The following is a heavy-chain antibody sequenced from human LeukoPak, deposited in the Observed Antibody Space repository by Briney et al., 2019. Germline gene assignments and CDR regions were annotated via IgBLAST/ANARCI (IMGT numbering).Heavy chain of an antibody. Sequence: GGSLRLSCAASGFTFSSYSMTWIRQAPGKGLEWVSSISSSSSYIYYADSVKGRFTISRDNAKNSLYLQMNSLRAEDTAVYYCARGPSRVGATSYFDYWGQGTLVTVSS. CDR2: ISSSSSYI. D-gene: IGHD1-26*01. V-gene: IGHV3-21*01. CDR1: GFTFSSYS. J-gene: IGHJ4*02. CDR3: ARGPSRVGATSYFDY.